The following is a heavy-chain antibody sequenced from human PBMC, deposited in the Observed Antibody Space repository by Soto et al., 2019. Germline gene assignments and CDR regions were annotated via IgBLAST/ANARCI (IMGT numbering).Heavy chain of an antibody. CDR2: IYYSGST. CDR3: ARHPIFGVVRNYYFDY. D-gene: IGHD3-3*01. CDR1: GGSISSSSYY. J-gene: IGHJ4*02. V-gene: IGHV4-39*01. Sequence: SETLSLTCTVSGGSISSSSYYWGWIRQPPGKGLEWIGSIYYSGSTYYNPSLKSRVTISVDTSKNQFSLKLSSVTAADTAVYYCARHPIFGVVRNYYFDYWGQGTLVTVSS.